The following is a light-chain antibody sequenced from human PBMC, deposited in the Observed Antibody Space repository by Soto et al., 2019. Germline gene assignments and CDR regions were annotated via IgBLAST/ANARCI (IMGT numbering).Light chain of an antibody. CDR3: QKYNSAPLT. CDR1: QGIAPY. J-gene: IGKJ4*01. CDR2: AAS. Sequence: DVQMTQSPSSLSASVGDRVTITCRASQGIAPYLAWFQQKPGKVPKLLIYAASTLQSGVPSRFSGSGSETDFTLIISSLQPEDVATYYCQKYNSAPLTFGGGTKVEIK. V-gene: IGKV1-27*01.